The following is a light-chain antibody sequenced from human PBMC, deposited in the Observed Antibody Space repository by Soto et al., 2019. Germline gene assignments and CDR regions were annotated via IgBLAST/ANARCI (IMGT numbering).Light chain of an antibody. CDR1: QSITTW. CDR2: DVS. Sequence: DIQMTQSPSTVSAYVGDSVTITCRASQSITTWLAWYQQSPGKVPKLLIYDVSSLQSGVPSRFSGSGSGTEFTLPISSLQPDDFATYYCHHYKMYSPWTFGQGTKVEIK. J-gene: IGKJ1*01. V-gene: IGKV1-5*01. CDR3: HHYKMYSPWT.